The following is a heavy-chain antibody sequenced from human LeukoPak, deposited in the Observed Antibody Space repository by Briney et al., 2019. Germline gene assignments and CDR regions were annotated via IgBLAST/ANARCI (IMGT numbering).Heavy chain of an antibody. V-gene: IGHV3-48*01. CDR1: GFTFSSYS. CDR3: AGGWYYYYIDV. Sequence: GGSLRLSCAASGFTFSSYSMNWVRQAPGKGLEWVSYISSSSSTIYYADSVKGRFTISRDNSKNTLYLQMNSLRAEDTAVYYCAGGWYYYYIDVWGKGTTVTISS. CDR2: ISSSSSTI. D-gene: IGHD6-19*01. J-gene: IGHJ6*03.